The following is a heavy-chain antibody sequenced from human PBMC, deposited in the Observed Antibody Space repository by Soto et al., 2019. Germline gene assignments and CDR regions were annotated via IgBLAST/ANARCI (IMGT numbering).Heavy chain of an antibody. Sequence: GGSLRLSCAASGFTFSNAWMSWVRQAPGKGLEWVGRIKSKTDGGTTDYAAPVKGRFTISRDDSKNTLYLQMNSLKTEDTAVYYCTKDKWHYSAFDIWGQGTIVTVSS. CDR3: TKDKWHYSAFDI. CDR2: IKSKTDGGTT. D-gene: IGHD1-7*01. J-gene: IGHJ3*02. V-gene: IGHV3-15*01. CDR1: GFTFSNAW.